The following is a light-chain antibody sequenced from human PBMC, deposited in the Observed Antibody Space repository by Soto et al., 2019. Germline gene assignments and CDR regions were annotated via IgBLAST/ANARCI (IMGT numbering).Light chain of an antibody. V-gene: IGLV2-14*01. CDR3: SSYASSNIFL. Sequence: QSALTQPASVSGSPGQSITISCTGTSSDVGGYNFVSWYQLHPGKAPKLMIYEVTNRPSGVSSRFSGSKSGNTASLTISGLQAEDEADYCCSSYASSNIFLLGTGTKVTVL. CDR1: SSDVGGYNF. J-gene: IGLJ1*01. CDR2: EVT.